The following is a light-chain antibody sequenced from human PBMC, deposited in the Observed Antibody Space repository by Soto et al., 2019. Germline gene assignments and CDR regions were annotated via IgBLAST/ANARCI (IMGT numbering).Light chain of an antibody. CDR2: DAS. CDR1: QSVNNY. Sequence: EIVLAQSPATLSLSPGERATLSCRASQSVNNYLAWYQQKPGQAPRLLIYDASNRATGIPARFSGGGSGTDFTLTISSLEPEDFAVYYCQQRSSWPLLTFGGGTKVDIK. J-gene: IGKJ4*01. CDR3: QQRSSWPLLT. V-gene: IGKV3-11*01.